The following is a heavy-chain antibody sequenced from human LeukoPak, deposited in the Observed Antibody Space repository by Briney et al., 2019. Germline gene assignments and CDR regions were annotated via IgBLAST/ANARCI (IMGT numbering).Heavy chain of an antibody. Sequence: GGSLRLSCAASGFTSSSYAMNWVRQAPGKGLEWVSTISGSGLSTYYADSVKGRFTISRDNSNNTLYLQMNSLRVEDTAVYYCAKSRVAVAAPRNWFDPWGQGTLVTVSS. D-gene: IGHD6-19*01. V-gene: IGHV3-23*01. CDR1: GFTSSSYA. CDR2: ISGSGLST. J-gene: IGHJ5*01. CDR3: AKSRVAVAAPRNWFDP.